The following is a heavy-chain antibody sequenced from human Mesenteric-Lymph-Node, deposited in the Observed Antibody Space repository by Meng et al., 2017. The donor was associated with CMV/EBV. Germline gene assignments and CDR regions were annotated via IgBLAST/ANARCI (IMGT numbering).Heavy chain of an antibody. CDR2: ISGSGGST. V-gene: IGHV3-23*01. CDR1: GFTLSTYA. J-gene: IGHJ4*02. Sequence: GESLKISCAASGFTLSTYAMSWVRQAPGKGLEWVSPISGSGGSTYYADSVKGRFTISRDNSKNTLYLQMNSLRAEDTAVYYCAKGPSVAIFGVVRGYADYWGQGTLVTVSS. D-gene: IGHD3-3*01. CDR3: AKGPSVAIFGVVRGYADY.